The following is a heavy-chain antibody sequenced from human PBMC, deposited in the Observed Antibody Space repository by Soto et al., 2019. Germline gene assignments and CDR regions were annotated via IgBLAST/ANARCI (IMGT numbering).Heavy chain of an antibody. CDR3: ASVTFGGIVLAH. V-gene: IGHV4-59*01. CDR2: IYFNGNT. D-gene: IGHD3-16*01. J-gene: IGHJ4*02. Sequence: SETLSLTCTVSAASFSKYYWTWIRQPPGKGLEWIGYIYFNGNTKYNPSLEGRLTIPIDTSKKEFSLKLTSVTAADAAVYYCASVTFGGIVLAHWGQGTLVTVS. CDR1: AASFSKYY.